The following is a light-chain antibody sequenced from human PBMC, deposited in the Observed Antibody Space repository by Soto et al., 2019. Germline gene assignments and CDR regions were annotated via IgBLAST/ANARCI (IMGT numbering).Light chain of an antibody. V-gene: IGKV1-39*01. CDR2: AAT. CDR1: QPIGTS. Sequence: DIQITQSPSSLSAFVGDSVTVTCRASQPIGTSLHWYQQKAGKAPKVLISAATKLQSGVPSRFTGGGSGTDFTLTISNLQPEDSATYYCQQGYNTFWTFGRGTKVDIK. CDR3: QQGYNTFWT. J-gene: IGKJ1*01.